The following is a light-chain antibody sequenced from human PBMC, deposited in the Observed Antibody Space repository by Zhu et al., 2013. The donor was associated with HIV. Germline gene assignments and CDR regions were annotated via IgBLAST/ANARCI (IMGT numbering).Light chain of an antibody. CDR3: QLFYGYVLN. J-gene: IGKJ4*01. CDR1: QSVSGN. V-gene: IGKV3D-15*01. CDR2: GAS. Sequence: EIVMTQSPATLSVSPGERATLSCRASQSVSGNLAWYQHKPGQAPRLLIYGASSRATGIPDRFSGSGSGTDFTLTISSLQPEDSATYYCQLFYGYVLNFGGGTKVEIK.